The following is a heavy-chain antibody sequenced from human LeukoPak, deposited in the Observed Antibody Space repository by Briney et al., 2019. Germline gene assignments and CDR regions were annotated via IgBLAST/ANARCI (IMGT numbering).Heavy chain of an antibody. D-gene: IGHD6-6*01. Sequence: GGSLRLSCAASGFTFSSYSMNWVRQAPGKGLERVSSISSSSSYIYYADSVKGRFTISRDNAKNSLYLQMNSLRAEDTAVYYCARGAQSIAARQYYYGMDVWGQGTTVTVSS. CDR1: GFTFSSYS. V-gene: IGHV3-21*01. CDR3: ARGAQSIAARQYYYGMDV. J-gene: IGHJ6*02. CDR2: ISSSSSYI.